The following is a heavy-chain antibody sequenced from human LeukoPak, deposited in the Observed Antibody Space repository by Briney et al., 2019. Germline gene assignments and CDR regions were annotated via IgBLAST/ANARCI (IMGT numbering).Heavy chain of an antibody. CDR1: GYTFTSYF. D-gene: IGHD4-17*01. CDR2: INPSGGST. V-gene: IGHV1-46*01. Sequence: ASVKVSCKASGYTFTSYFMHWVRQAPGQGLEWMGIINPSGGSTSYAQKFQGRVTITADKSTSTAYMELSSLRSDDTAVYYCARDAKYGDYHFDYWGQGTLVTVSS. CDR3: ARDAKYGDYHFDY. J-gene: IGHJ4*02.